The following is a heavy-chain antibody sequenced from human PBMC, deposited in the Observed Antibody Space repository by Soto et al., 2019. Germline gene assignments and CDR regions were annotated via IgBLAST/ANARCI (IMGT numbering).Heavy chain of an antibody. V-gene: IGHV4-59*01. D-gene: IGHD6-13*01. CDR1: GGSISSYY. Sequence: ETLSLTCTVSGGSISSYYWSWIRQPPGKGLEWIGYIYYSGSTNYNPSLKSRVTISVDTSKNQFSLKLSSVTAADTAVYYCARAAAGTTWWFDPWGQGTLVTVSS. CDR2: IYYSGST. J-gene: IGHJ5*02. CDR3: ARAAAGTTWWFDP.